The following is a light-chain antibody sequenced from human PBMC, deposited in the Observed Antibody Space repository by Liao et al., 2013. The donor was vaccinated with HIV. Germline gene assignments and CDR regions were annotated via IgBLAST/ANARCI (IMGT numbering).Light chain of an antibody. CDR2: YDS. CDR1: NIGTKS. V-gene: IGLV3-21*01. Sequence: SYELTQPPSESVAPGKTARISCGGNNIGTKSVHWFQQKPGQAPVLVMYYDSARPSGIPERFSGSNSVNTATLTISTVEAGDEADYYCQMWDHSSDQVVFGGGTKVTVL. J-gene: IGLJ2*01. CDR3: QMWDHSSDQVV.